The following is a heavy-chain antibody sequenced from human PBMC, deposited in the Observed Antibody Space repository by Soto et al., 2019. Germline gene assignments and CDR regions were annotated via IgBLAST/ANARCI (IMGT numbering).Heavy chain of an antibody. Sequence: ASVKVSCKAFGYTFTSYGISWVRQAPGQGLEWMGWISAYNGNTNYAQKLQGRVTMTTDTSTSTAYMELRSLRSDDTAVYYCARDRGPSSGYYPYWFDPWGQGTLVTVSS. CDR1: GYTFTSYG. D-gene: IGHD3-22*01. CDR2: ISAYNGNT. V-gene: IGHV1-18*01. CDR3: ARDRGPSSGYYPYWFDP. J-gene: IGHJ5*02.